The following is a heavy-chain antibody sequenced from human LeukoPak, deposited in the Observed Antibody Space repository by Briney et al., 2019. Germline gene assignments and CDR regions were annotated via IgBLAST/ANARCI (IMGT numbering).Heavy chain of an antibody. V-gene: IGHV4-39*07. CDR2: IYYSGTT. Sequence: PSETLSLTCTVSGGSISGSTYYWGWIRQPPGKGLEWIGSIYYSGTTYYNPPLKSRVTISVDTSKNQFYLKLSSVTAADTAVYYCARGRPPHDYGTLFDYWGQGTLVTVSS. CDR3: ARGRPPHDYGTLFDY. J-gene: IGHJ4*02. CDR1: GGSISGSTYY. D-gene: IGHD4-17*01.